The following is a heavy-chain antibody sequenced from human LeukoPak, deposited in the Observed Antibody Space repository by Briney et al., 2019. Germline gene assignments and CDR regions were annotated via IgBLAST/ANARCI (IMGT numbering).Heavy chain of an antibody. Sequence: GGSLRLSCAASGFTFSSYEMNWVRQAPGKGLEWVSYISSSGSTIYYADSVKGRFTISRDNAKNSLYLQMNSLRAEDTAVYYCAREKNGYSYGLWGQGTLVTVSS. CDR3: AREKNGYSYGL. J-gene: IGHJ4*02. CDR1: GFTFSSYE. V-gene: IGHV3-48*03. CDR2: ISSSGSTI. D-gene: IGHD5-18*01.